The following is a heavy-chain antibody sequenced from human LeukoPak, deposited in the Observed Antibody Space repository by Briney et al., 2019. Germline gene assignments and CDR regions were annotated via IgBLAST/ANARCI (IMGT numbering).Heavy chain of an antibody. CDR2: INTNTGNP. CDR1: GYTFSSGG. V-gene: IGHV7-4-1*02. Sequence: ASVKVSCKTSGYTFSSGGVTWVRQALGQGLEWMGWINTNTGNPTYAQGFTGRSVFSLDTSVSTAYLQISSLKAEDTAVYYCAKDHRDTNFEYWGQGTLVTVSS. J-gene: IGHJ4*02. CDR3: AKDHRDTNFEY. D-gene: IGHD5-18*01.